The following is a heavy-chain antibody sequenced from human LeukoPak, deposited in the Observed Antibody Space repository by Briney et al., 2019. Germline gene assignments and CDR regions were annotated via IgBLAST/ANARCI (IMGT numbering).Heavy chain of an antibody. D-gene: IGHD2-15*01. CDR3: ARVTPAYTWYLGPDKGYYFDY. CDR2: INPNSGGT. CDR1: GYTFTGYY. Sequence: ASVKVSCKASGYTFTGYYMHWVRQAPGQGLEWMGWINPNSGGTNYAQKFQGRVTMTRDTSISTAYMELSRLRSDDTAVYYCARVTPAYTWYLGPDKGYYFDYWGQGTLVTVSS. V-gene: IGHV1-2*02. J-gene: IGHJ4*02.